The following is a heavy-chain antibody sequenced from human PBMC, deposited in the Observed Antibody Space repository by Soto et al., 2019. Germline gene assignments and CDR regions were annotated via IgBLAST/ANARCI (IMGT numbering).Heavy chain of an antibody. CDR2: ISPNGQGI. D-gene: IGHD6-6*01. Sequence: VSLRLSCVVSGFTVTINGVGWVRQAPGKGLEWVSAISPNGQGIWYADSVKGRFTISRDISRKTVFLQMDSLRAEDTAVYYCAKDRQYRRDYFHXWGQVTLVTVSX. V-gene: IGHV3-23*01. CDR3: AKDRQYRRDYFHX. J-gene: IGHJ4*02. CDR1: GFTVTING.